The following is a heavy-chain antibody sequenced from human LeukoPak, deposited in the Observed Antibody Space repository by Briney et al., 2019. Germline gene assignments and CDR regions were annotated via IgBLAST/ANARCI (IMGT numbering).Heavy chain of an antibody. Sequence: GGSLRLSCAASGFTFSTYAMHWVRQAPGKGLEWVALISYDGSNKYYADSVKGRFTISRDNSKNTLYLQMSSLRAEETAVYSCARERAPSSYYYGMDVWGQGTTVTVSS. D-gene: IGHD6-6*01. CDR2: ISYDGSNK. CDR1: GFTFSTYA. V-gene: IGHV3-30-3*01. CDR3: ARERAPSSYYYGMDV. J-gene: IGHJ6*02.